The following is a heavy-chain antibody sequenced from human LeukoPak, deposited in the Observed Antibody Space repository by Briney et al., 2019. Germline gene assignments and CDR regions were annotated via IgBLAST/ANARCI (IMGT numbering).Heavy chain of an antibody. CDR2: ISISGSTI. Sequence: GGSLRLSCAASGFTFSSYSMNWVRQAPGKGLEWVSYISISGSTIYYADSVKGRFTISRDNAKNSLYLQMNSLRAEETAVYYCARTYDFWSGYQDAFDIWGQGTMVTVSS. D-gene: IGHD3-3*01. CDR3: ARTYDFWSGYQDAFDI. J-gene: IGHJ3*02. CDR1: GFTFSSYS. V-gene: IGHV3-48*01.